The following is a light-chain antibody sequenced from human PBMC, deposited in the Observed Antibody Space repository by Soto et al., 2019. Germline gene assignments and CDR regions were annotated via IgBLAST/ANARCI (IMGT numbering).Light chain of an antibody. CDR2: GAS. J-gene: IGKJ1*01. CDR1: QSVDSSF. Sequence: EIVLTQSPGSLSLSPGERATLSCRASQSVDSSFFAWYQQKPGQAPRLLIYGASNIATCIPDRFSGSGSGTDFTLTISRMEPEDFAVYYCQQYVSSVTFGQGTKVEIK. V-gene: IGKV3-20*01. CDR3: QQYVSSVT.